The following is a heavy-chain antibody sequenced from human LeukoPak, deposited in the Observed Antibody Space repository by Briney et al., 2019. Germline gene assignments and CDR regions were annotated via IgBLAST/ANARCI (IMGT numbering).Heavy chain of an antibody. CDR1: GYSFTSYW. CDR3: ARREDYYGSGSYYSNWFDP. J-gene: IGHJ5*02. V-gene: IGHV5-51*01. CDR2: IYPGDSDT. Sequence: GESLKISCKGSGYSFTSYWIGWVRQMPGKGLEWMGIIYPGDSDTRYSPSFQGQVTISADKSISTAYLQWSSLKASDTAMYYCARREDYYGSGSYYSNWFDPWGQGTLVTVSS. D-gene: IGHD3-10*01.